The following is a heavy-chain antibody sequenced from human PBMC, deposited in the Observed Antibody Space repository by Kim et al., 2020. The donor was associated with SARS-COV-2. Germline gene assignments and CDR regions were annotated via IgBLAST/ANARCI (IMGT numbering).Heavy chain of an antibody. Sequence: GGSLRLSCAASGFTFSSYGMHWVRQAPGKGLEWVAVISYDGSNKYYADSVKGRFTISRDNSKNTLYLQMNSLRAEDTAVYYCARDLGIAMAGGPFPFDPWGQGTLVTVSS. D-gene: IGHD6-19*01. J-gene: IGHJ5*02. V-gene: IGHV3-33*05. CDR3: ARDLGIAMAGGPFPFDP. CDR2: ISYDGSNK. CDR1: GFTFSSYG.